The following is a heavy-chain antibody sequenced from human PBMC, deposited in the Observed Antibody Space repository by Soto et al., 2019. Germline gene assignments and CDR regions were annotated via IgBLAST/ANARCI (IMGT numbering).Heavy chain of an antibody. D-gene: IGHD6-19*01. Sequence: ASVKVSCKASGYTFTGYYMHWVRQAPGQGLEWMGWINPNSGGTNYAQKFQGWVTMTRDTSISTAYMELSRLRSDDTAVYYCARGRDSSGWYPRERADYFDYWGRGTLVTVSS. CDR1: GYTFTGYY. V-gene: IGHV1-2*04. J-gene: IGHJ4*02. CDR3: ARGRDSSGWYPRERADYFDY. CDR2: INPNSGGT.